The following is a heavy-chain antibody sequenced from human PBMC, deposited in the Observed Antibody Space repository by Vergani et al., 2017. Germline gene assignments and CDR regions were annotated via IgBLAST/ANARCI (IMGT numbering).Heavy chain of an antibody. D-gene: IGHD2-15*01. CDR3: AGGYCSGGSCYPPYYYYGMDV. CDR2: INTNTGNP. CDR1: GYTFTSYA. J-gene: IGHJ6*02. V-gene: IGHV7-4-1*02. Sequence: QVQLVQSGAEVKKPGASVKVSCKASGYTFTSYAMNWVRQAPGQGLEWMGWINTNTGNPTYAQGFTGRFVFSLDTSVSTAYLQISSLKAEDTAVYYCAGGYCSGGSCYPPYYYYGMDVWGQGTTVTVSS.